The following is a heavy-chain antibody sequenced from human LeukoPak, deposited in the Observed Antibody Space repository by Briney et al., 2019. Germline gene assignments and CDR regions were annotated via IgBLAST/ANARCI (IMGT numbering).Heavy chain of an antibody. V-gene: IGHV3-30*18. CDR2: ISYGGSNT. D-gene: IGHD2-8*02. Sequence: GRSLSLSCAASGFTFSHYGMHWVRQAPGKGLEWVADISYGGSNTYYADSVKGRFTISRDNSKNTLDLQINSLRAEDTAVYYCAKGSSGHIAVLDYWGQGTLVTVSS. CDR3: AKGSSGHIAVLDY. CDR1: GFTFSHYG. J-gene: IGHJ4*02.